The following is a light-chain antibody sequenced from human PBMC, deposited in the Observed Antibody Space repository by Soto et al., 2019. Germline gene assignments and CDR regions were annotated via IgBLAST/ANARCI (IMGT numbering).Light chain of an antibody. Sequence: EIVLTQSPATLSLSPGERATLSCRASQSVSSYLAWYQQKPGQAPRLLIYDASNRATGIPGRFSGSGSGTDFTLTISSLEPEDFAVYYCQQRRNWPLITFVQGTRLEIK. CDR2: DAS. CDR3: QQRRNWPLIT. V-gene: IGKV3-11*01. J-gene: IGKJ5*01. CDR1: QSVSSY.